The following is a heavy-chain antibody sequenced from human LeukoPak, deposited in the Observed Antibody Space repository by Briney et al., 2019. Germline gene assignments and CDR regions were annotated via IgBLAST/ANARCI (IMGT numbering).Heavy chain of an antibody. CDR1: GGSISSSSYY. Sequence: SETLSLTCTVSGGSISSSSYYWGWIRQPPGKGLEWIGSIYYSGSTYYNPSLKSRVTISVDTSKNQFSLKLSSVTAADTAVYYCARGDWFDPWGQGTLVTVSS. CDR2: IYYSGST. J-gene: IGHJ5*02. V-gene: IGHV4-39*07. CDR3: ARGDWFDP.